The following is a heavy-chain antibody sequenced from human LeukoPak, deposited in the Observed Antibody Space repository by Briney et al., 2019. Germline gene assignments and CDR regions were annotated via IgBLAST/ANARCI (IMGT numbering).Heavy chain of an antibody. Sequence: SETLSLTCAVYGGSFSGYYWSWIRQPPGKGLEWIGEINHSESTNYNPSLKSRVTISVDTSKNQFSLKLSSVTAADTAVYYCARLIVVVPAALRPDIWGQGTMVTVSS. CDR1: GGSFSGYY. CDR3: ARLIVVVPAALRPDI. CDR2: INHSEST. V-gene: IGHV4-34*01. D-gene: IGHD2-2*01. J-gene: IGHJ3*02.